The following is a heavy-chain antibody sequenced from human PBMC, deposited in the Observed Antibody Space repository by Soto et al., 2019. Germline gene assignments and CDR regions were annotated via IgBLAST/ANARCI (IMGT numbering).Heavy chain of an antibody. D-gene: IGHD1-1*01. CDR3: AQTTPSIHWFDP. CDR2: ISAGGGNT. V-gene: IGHV3-23*01. Sequence: VQLLESGGGLVQPGGSLRLSCAASGFTFSSYAMSWVRQAPGKGLEWVSAISAGGGNTYYRDSVKGRFTISRDNSKNTLYLQMNRLRAEDTAVYFCAQTTPSIHWFDPWGQGTLVTVSS. CDR1: GFTFSSYA. J-gene: IGHJ5*02.